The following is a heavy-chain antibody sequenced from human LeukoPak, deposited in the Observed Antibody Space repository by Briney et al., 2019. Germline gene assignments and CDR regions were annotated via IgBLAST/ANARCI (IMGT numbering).Heavy chain of an antibody. CDR2: INHSGST. CDR1: GGSFSGYY. CDR3: ARDSSGRY. V-gene: IGHV4-34*01. J-gene: IGHJ4*02. D-gene: IGHD6-25*01. Sequence: SETLSLTCAVYGGSFSGYYWSWIRPPPGKGLEWIGEINHSGSTNYNPSLKSRVTISVDTSKNQFSLKLSSVTAADTAVYYCARDSSGRYWGQGTLVTVSS.